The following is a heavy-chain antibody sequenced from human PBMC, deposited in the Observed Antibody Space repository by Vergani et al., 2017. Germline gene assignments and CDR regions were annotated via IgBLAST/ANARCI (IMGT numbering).Heavy chain of an antibody. Sequence: QVQLQESGPGLVKPSETLSLTCTVSGGSVSSGSYYWSWIREPPGKGLEWIGYIYYSGSTNYNPSLKSRVTISVDKSKNQCSLKLSSVTAADTAVYYCASPFGDYVDGGPWGQGTLVTVSS. J-gene: IGHJ5*02. CDR3: ASPFGDYVDGGP. CDR1: GGSVSSGSYY. CDR2: IYYSGST. D-gene: IGHD4-17*01. V-gene: IGHV4-61*01.